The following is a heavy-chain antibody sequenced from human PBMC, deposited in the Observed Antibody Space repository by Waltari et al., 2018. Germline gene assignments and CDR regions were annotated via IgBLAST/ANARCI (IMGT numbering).Heavy chain of an antibody. J-gene: IGHJ4*02. V-gene: IGHV3-21*01. D-gene: IGHD6-25*01. CDR3: ARDASPGLRRVFDY. CDR2: ISSSSSYI. CDR1: GFTFSSYS. Sequence: EVQLVESGGGLVKPGGSLRLSCAASGFTFSSYSMNWVRQAPGKGLEVGSSISSSSSYIYYADSVKGRFTISRDNAKNSLYLQMNSLRAEDTAVYYCARDASPGLRRVFDYWGQGTLVTVSS.